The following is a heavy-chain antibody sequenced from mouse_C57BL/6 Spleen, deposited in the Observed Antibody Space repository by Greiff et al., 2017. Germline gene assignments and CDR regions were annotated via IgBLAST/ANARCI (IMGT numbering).Heavy chain of an antibody. CDR3: TNDYGYFDV. CDR1: GYTFTDYE. J-gene: IGHJ1*03. V-gene: IGHV1-15*01. D-gene: IGHD2-3*01. Sequence: QVQLQQSGAELVRPGASVTLSCKASGYTFTDYEMHWVKQTPVHGLEWIGAIDPETGGTAYNQKFKGKAILTADKSSSTAYMQLSSLTSEDSAVYYCTNDYGYFDVWGTGTTVTVSS. CDR2: IDPETGGT.